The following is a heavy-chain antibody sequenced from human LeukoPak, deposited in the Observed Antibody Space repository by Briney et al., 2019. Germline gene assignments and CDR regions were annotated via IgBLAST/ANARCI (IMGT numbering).Heavy chain of an antibody. D-gene: IGHD7-27*01. V-gene: IGHV4-61*02. Sequence: SEALSLTCTVSGGSISSGSYYWSWIRQPAGKGLEWIGRIYTSGSTNYNPSLKSRVTISVDTSKNQFSLKLSSVTAADTAVYYCARLMEANWGGRGRYFFDYWGQGTLVTVSS. CDR3: ARLMEANWGGRGRYFFDY. CDR1: GGSISSGSYY. CDR2: IYTSGST. J-gene: IGHJ4*02.